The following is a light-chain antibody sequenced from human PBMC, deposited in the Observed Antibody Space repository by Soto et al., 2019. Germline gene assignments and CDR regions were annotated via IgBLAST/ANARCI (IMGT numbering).Light chain of an antibody. CDR2: TDN. CDR3: AAWDDSLSGVV. Sequence: QSVLTQPPSASRTPGQRVTISCSGSSSNIGSNYVYWYQQLPGTAPKLLIYTDNQRPSGVPDRFSGSKSGTSASLAISGLRSEDEADYYCAAWDDSLSGVVFGGGTKVTVL. J-gene: IGLJ2*01. V-gene: IGLV1-47*02. CDR1: SSNIGSNY.